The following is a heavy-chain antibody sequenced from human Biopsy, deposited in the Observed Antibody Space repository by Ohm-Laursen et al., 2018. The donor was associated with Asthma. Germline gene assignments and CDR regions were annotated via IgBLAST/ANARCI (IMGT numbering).Heavy chain of an antibody. CDR3: AHQYSSLRGWAFDP. Sequence: TQTLTLTSTFSGFSFSTYGVGVGWIRQSPGKALEWLALINWNDNKRYSPSLKSRLTITKDTSKNQVVLTMTNMDPVDTATYYCAHQYSSLRGWAFDPWGQGTLVTVSS. J-gene: IGHJ5*02. D-gene: IGHD6-6*01. CDR1: GFSFSTYGVG. V-gene: IGHV2-5*01. CDR2: INWNDNK.